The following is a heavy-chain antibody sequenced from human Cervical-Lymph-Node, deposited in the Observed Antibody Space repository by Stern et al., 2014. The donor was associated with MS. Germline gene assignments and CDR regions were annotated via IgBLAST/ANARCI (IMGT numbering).Heavy chain of an antibody. V-gene: IGHV3-9*01. D-gene: IGHD2-8*02. CDR1: GFTFDDYA. J-gene: IGHJ4*02. Sequence: EVQLEESGGGLIQPGRSLRLSCAASGFTFDDYAMHWVRQAPGKGLEWVSGISWNSGNIDYADSVKGRFTISRDNARNSLYLQMSGLRVEDTAFYYCAKDVTGGPIYSFDYWGQGILVTVSS. CDR3: AKDVTGGPIYSFDY. CDR2: ISWNSGNI.